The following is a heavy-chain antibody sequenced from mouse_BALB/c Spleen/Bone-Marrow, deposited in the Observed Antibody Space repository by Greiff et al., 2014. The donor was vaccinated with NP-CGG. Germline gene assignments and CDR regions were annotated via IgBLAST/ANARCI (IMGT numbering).Heavy chain of an antibody. J-gene: IGHJ4*01. CDR3: ARHQRYYAMDY. CDR2: ISGGGSNT. V-gene: IGHV5-6*01. Sequence: EVMLVESGGDLVKPGGSLKLSCAASGFTFSSYGMSWGRQTPDKRLEWVATISGGGSNTYYPDSVKGRFTISRDNAKNTLYLQMSSLKSEDTAMYYCARHQRYYAMDYWGQGTSVTVSS. CDR1: GFTFSSYG.